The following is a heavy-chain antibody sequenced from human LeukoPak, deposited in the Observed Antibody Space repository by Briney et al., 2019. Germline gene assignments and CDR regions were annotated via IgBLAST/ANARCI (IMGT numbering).Heavy chain of an antibody. CDR1: GGTFSSYA. CDR3: ARSVKQWLVRDWYFDL. J-gene: IGHJ2*01. D-gene: IGHD6-19*01. Sequence: ASVKVSCQAYGGTFSSYAISWVRQAPGQGLEWMGGIIPIFGTANYAQKFQGRVTITTDESTSTAYMELSSLRSEDTAVYYCARSVKQWLVRDWYFDLWGRGTLVTVSS. V-gene: IGHV1-69*05. CDR2: IIPIFGTA.